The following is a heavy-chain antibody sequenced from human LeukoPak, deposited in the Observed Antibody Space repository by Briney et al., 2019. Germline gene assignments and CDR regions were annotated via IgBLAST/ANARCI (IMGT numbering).Heavy chain of an antibody. J-gene: IGHJ4*02. Sequence: GSSVKVSCKASGGTFSSYAISWVRQAPGQGLEWMGGIIPIFGTANYAQKFQGRGTITADESTSTAYMELSSLRSEDTAVYYCARGSPLYSGSYYFDYWGQGTLVTVSS. D-gene: IGHD1-26*01. CDR1: GGTFSSYA. CDR3: ARGSPLYSGSYYFDY. V-gene: IGHV1-69*01. CDR2: IIPIFGTA.